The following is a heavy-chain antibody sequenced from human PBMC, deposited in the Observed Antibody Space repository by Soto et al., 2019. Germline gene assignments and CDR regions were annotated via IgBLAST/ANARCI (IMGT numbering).Heavy chain of an antibody. CDR2: IYYSGST. Sequence: SETLSLTCTVSGGSISSSSYYWGWIRQPPGKGLEWIGSIYYSGSTYYNPSLKSRVTISVDTSKNQFSLKLSSVTAADTAVYYCASLMTHTHIDDWGQGTLVTVSS. J-gene: IGHJ4*02. CDR1: GGSISSSSYY. V-gene: IGHV4-39*01. CDR3: ASLMTHTHIDD.